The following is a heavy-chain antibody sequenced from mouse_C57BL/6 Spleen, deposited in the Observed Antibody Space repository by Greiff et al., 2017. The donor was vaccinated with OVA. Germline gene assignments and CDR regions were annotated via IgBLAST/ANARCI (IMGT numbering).Heavy chain of an antibody. J-gene: IGHJ3*01. CDR2: IHPNSGST. Sequence: QVQLQQPGAELVKPGASVKLSCKASGYTFTSYWLHWVKQRPGQGLEWIGMIHPNSGSTNYNEKFKSKATLTVDKSSSTAYMQLSSLTSEDSAVYYCAREGNYYGSGGFAYWGQGTLVTVSA. CDR3: AREGNYYGSGGFAY. CDR1: GYTFTSYW. D-gene: IGHD1-1*01. V-gene: IGHV1-64*01.